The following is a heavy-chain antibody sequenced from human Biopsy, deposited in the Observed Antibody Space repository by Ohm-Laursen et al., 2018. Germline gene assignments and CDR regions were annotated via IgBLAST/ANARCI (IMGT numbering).Heavy chain of an antibody. J-gene: IGHJ2*01. CDR3: VREPKTGTAEAWYFDL. CDR1: GGSINSANYF. Sequence: PSQTLSLTCSVSGGSINSANYFWAWIRQHPGKGLEWIGYISHTGSTHSNPSLKSRITISIDTSESHFSLKLRSVTATDTAVYYCVREPKTGTAEAWYFDLWGRGTLVTVSS. V-gene: IGHV4-31*03. CDR2: ISHTGST. D-gene: IGHD3-9*01.